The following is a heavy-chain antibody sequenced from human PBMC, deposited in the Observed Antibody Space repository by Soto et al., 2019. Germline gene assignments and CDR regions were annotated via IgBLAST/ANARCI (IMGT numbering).Heavy chain of an antibody. CDR2: IYSGGRT. V-gene: IGHV3-66*01. CDR1: GFTVSSNY. J-gene: IGHJ6*02. CDR3: ARDRIPTGRDV. Sequence: EVQLVESGGGLVQPGGSLRLSCAASGFTVSSNYMSWVRQAPGKGLEWVSVIYSGGRTYYADSVKGRFTISRDNSKNTLYLQMNSLRAEDTAVYYCARDRIPTGRDVWGQGTTVTVSS.